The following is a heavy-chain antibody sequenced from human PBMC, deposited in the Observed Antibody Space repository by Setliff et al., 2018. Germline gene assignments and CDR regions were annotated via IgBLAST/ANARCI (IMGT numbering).Heavy chain of an antibody. Sequence: ASVKVSCKTSGFSFSTFGFSWVRQAPGQGLEWMGWISPYSGERNYAQKFQDRLTVTADTPTKTTYMELRSLTSDDTAVYFCTRSRAPRVVLAADFDLWGQGTLVTVSS. D-gene: IGHD3-16*01. CDR2: ISPYSGER. CDR1: GFSFSTFG. J-gene: IGHJ4*02. CDR3: TRSRAPRVVLAADFDL. V-gene: IGHV1-18*01.